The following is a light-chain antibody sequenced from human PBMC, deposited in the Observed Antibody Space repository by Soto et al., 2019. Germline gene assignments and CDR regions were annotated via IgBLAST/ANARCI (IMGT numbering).Light chain of an antibody. V-gene: IGLV2-14*01. CDR1: SSDVGGYAY. CDR3: SSYTSSTTPV. Sequence: QSALTQPASVSGSPGQTITISCTGTSSDVGGYAYVSWYQQYPGKVPKLVISEVSNRPSGVSHRFSGSRSGNMASLTISGLQAEDEADYHCSSYTSSTTPVFGGGTKLTVL. CDR2: EVS. J-gene: IGLJ2*01.